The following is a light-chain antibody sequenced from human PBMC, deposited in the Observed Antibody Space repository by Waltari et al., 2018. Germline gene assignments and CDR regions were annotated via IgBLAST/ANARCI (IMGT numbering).Light chain of an antibody. CDR3: HQTYSFPHS. CDR2: ATS. Sequence: DIQMTQSPSSLSASIGHRVTITCRAIRPILGYVTWYQQKPGKAPNLLLSATSTLHSGVSSRFSGSGSGTDFTLTISGLHADDFATYFCHQTYSFPHSFGGGTKVEI. J-gene: IGKJ4*01. CDR1: RPILGY. V-gene: IGKV1-39*01.